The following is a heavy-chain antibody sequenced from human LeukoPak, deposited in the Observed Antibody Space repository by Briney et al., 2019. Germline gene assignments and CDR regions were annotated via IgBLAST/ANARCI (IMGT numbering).Heavy chain of an antibody. J-gene: IGHJ4*02. Sequence: KPSETLSLTCTVSDYSISSGYYWGWIRQPPGKGLEWVGSIYHRGNTYYSSSLKSRVTISVDTSKNQFSLKLNSVTAADTAVYYCARGRDAHKTGGDYWGQGTLVTVSS. CDR1: DYSISSGYY. CDR2: IYHRGNT. D-gene: IGHD5-24*01. V-gene: IGHV4-38-2*02. CDR3: ARGRDAHKTGGDY.